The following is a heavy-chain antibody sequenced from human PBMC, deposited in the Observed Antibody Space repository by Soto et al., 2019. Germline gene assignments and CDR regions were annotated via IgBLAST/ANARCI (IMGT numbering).Heavy chain of an antibody. CDR1: GFNFSRYT. CDR2: ISGGGGTM. Sequence: PGGSLRLSCAASGFNFSRYTMNWVRQAPGKGLEWLSYISGGGGTMSYADSVKGRVTISRDNAKNSLYLQMDSLRAEDTAVYYCARDKSGTYSIDYWGQGTLVTVSS. V-gene: IGHV3-48*04. D-gene: IGHD1-26*01. J-gene: IGHJ4*02. CDR3: ARDKSGTYSIDY.